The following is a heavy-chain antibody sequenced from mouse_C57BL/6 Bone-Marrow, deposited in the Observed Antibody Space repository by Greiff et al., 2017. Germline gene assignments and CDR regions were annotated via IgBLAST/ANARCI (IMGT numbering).Heavy chain of an antibody. J-gene: IGHJ2*01. CDR3: ARKLGYYSNRVDY. CDR2: IYPRSGNT. V-gene: IGHV1-81*01. Sequence: QVQLKESGAELARPGASVKLSCKASGYTFTSYGISWVKQRTGQGLEWIGEIYPRSGNTYYNEKFKGKATLTADKSSSTAYMELRSLTSEDSAVYFCARKLGYYSNRVDYWGQGTTLTVSS. D-gene: IGHD2-5*01. CDR1: GYTFTSYG.